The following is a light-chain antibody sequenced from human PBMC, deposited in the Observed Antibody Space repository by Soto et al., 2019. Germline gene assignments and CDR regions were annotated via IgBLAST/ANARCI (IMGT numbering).Light chain of an antibody. CDR3: SSYASGSIYV. V-gene: IGLV2-14*01. Sequence: QSALTQPASVSGSPGQSITISCTGSSSDVGAYSYVSWYLQHPGKAPKLLIYGVGNRPSGVSARFSGSKSGNTASLTISGLQAEDEADYYCSSYASGSIYVFGTGT. CDR1: SSDVGAYSY. J-gene: IGLJ1*01. CDR2: GVG.